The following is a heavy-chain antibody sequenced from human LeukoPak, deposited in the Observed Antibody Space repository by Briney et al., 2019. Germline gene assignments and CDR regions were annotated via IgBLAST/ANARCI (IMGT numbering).Heavy chain of an antibody. CDR3: AKNQGQWLVPVDY. Sequence: GGSLRLSCVASGLTFGNYGMNWVRQAPGKGLEWVSSIGGGGYTTYYADSVRGRFTISRDNSKNTLYLQMNNLRAEDTALYYCAKNQGQWLVPVDYWGQGTLVTVSS. CDR1: GLTFGNYG. V-gene: IGHV3-23*01. CDR2: IGGGGYTT. J-gene: IGHJ4*02. D-gene: IGHD6-19*01.